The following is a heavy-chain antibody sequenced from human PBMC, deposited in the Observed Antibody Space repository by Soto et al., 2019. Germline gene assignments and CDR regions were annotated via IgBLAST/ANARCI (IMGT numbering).Heavy chain of an antibody. J-gene: IGHJ4*02. CDR3: ARRVAGSAGGFAQ. CDR2: ILPIINKS. CDR1: GGTFGTYT. Sequence: QVQLVQPGAEVKRPGSSMRVSCKASGGTFGTYTIAWLRQPPGQGPEWMGGILPIINKSNYAQKFQGRVTITADESTSTAYMDLNSLRFDDTAVYYCARRVAGSAGGFAQWGQGTRVTVS. V-gene: IGHV1-69*01. D-gene: IGHD3-3*01.